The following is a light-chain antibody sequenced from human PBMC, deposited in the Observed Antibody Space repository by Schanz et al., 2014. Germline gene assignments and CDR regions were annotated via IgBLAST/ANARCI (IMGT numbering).Light chain of an antibody. V-gene: IGKV3D-15*01. J-gene: IGKJ2*01. Sequence: EIVLTQSPATLSLSPGERATLSCRASQSVSSNLAWYQQKPGQAPRLLIYGASSRATGIPDRFSGSGSGTDFTLTISSLQAEDVAVYYCQQYYSTPYTFGQGTKLEIK. CDR2: GAS. CDR1: QSVSSN. CDR3: QQYYSTPYT.